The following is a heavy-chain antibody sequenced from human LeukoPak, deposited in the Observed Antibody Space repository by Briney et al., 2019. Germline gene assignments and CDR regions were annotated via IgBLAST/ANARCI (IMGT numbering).Heavy chain of an antibody. Sequence: PSETLSLTCTVSGGSISTYFWTWIRQSAGKGLEWIGRIYTDGSTSYNPSLRSRVTISVDNSKNQFSLKLSSVTAADTAVYYCAIPYRVGGSFPFDIWGQGTMVTVSS. J-gene: IGHJ3*02. CDR1: GGSISTYF. D-gene: IGHD3-16*02. CDR3: AIPYRVGGSFPFDI. V-gene: IGHV4-4*07. CDR2: IYTDGST.